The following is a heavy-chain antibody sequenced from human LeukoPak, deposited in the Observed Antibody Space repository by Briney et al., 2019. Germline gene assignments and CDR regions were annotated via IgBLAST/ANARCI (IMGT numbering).Heavy chain of an antibody. J-gene: IGHJ4*02. CDR2: ISGSGGYT. CDR1: GFTFSSYA. V-gene: IGHV3-23*01. D-gene: IGHD3-16*02. Sequence: GGSLRLSCAASGFTFSSYAMSWVRQAPGKGLEWVSGISGSGGYTYYADSVKGRFTISRDNSKNTLFLQMNSLRAEDTAAYYCAAQKRGNYRPYYFDYWGQGTLVTVSS. CDR3: AAQKRGNYRPYYFDY.